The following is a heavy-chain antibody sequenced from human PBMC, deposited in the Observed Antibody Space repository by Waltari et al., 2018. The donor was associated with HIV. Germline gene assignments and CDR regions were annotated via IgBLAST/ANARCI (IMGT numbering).Heavy chain of an antibody. CDR3: AREGYSSGWYLYYFDY. CDR1: GRSISSYY. D-gene: IGHD6-19*01. CDR2: IYTSGST. V-gene: IGHV4-4*07. J-gene: IGHJ4*02. Sequence: QVQLQESGPGPVKPSETLSLTCTVSGRSISSYYAISIRQTAGKGLEWIGRIYTSGSTNYNPALKSRVTMSVDTSKNQFSLKLSSVTAADTAVYYCAREGYSSGWYLYYFDYWGQGTLVTVSS.